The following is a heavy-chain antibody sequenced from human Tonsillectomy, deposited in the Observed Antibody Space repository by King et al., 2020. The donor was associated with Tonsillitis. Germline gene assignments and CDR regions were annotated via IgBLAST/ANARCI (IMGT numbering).Heavy chain of an antibody. D-gene: IGHD3-22*01. V-gene: IGHV4-59*01. CDR1: GGSISSYY. CDR3: ARNGYYYDSSCYYPDAFDI. CDR2: IYYSGST. J-gene: IGHJ3*02. Sequence: LQESGPGLVKPSETLSLTCTVSGGSISSYYWSWIRQPPGKGLEWIGYIYYSGSTNYNPSPKSRVTISVDTSKNQFSLKLSSVTAADTAVYYCARNGYYYDSSCYYPDAFDIWGQGTMVTVSS.